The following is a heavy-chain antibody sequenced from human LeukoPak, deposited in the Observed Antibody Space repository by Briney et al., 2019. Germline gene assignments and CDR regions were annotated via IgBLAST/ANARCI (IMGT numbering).Heavy chain of an antibody. CDR3: TRGRNSAFDY. V-gene: IGHV6-1*01. D-gene: IGHD1-14*01. CDR1: GDSVSSSGLA. CDR2: TYYASQWSN. Sequence: SQTLSLTCAISGDSVSSSGLAWKWIRQSPSRGLEWLGRTYYASQWSNEYALSVKSRITINPDTSKNQFSLQLNSVTPEDTAVDYCTRGRNSAFDYWGQGTLVTVSS. J-gene: IGHJ4*02.